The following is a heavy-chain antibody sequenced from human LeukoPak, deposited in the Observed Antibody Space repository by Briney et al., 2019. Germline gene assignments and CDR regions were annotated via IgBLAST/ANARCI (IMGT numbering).Heavy chain of an antibody. D-gene: IGHD4-4*01. CDR3: AKDCPLHFVYYFDY. CDR2: ISYDGSNK. J-gene: IGHJ4*02. V-gene: IGHV3-30*18. Sequence: GRSLRLSCAASGFTFSSYGMHWVRQAPGKGLEWVAVISYDGSNKYYADSVKGRFTISRDNSKNTLYLQMNSLRAEDAAVYYCAKDCPLHFVYYFDYWGQGTLVTVSS. CDR1: GFTFSSYG.